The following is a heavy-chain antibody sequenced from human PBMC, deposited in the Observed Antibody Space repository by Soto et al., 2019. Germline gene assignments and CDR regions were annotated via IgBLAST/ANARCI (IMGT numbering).Heavy chain of an antibody. V-gene: IGHV3-23*01. CDR2: ISGVGGRI. Sequence: QPGGSLRLSCVVSGFTFSNYDMSWVRQALGKGLEWVASISGVGGRIYKEDSVKGRFTISSINYKNSGYLQVHILRADDTVVYYVPKGHTNENGRYSDYGMHVWGQGTTVTVSS. CDR1: GFTFSNYD. J-gene: IGHJ6*01. D-gene: IGHD2-15*01. CDR3: PKGHTNENGRYSDYGMHV.